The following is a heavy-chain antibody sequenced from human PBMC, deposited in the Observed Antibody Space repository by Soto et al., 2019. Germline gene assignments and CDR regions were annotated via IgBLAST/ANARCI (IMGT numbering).Heavy chain of an antibody. CDR1: GFTFSSYA. Sequence: GGSLRLSCAASGFTFSSYAMNWVRQAPGKGLEWVSAISGSAATTHFADSVKGRFTISRDNSKNTLYLQMNSLRAEDTTVYYCARDRSYYDSSGSYSPPYWGQGTLVTVSS. CDR3: ARDRSYYDSSGSYSPPY. V-gene: IGHV3-23*01. CDR2: ISGSAATT. D-gene: IGHD3-22*01. J-gene: IGHJ4*02.